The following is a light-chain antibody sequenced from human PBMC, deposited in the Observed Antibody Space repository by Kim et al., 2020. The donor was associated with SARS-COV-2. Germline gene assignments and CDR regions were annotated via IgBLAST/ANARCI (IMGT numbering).Light chain of an antibody. CDR1: SSDIGSFNL. CDR3: SSYAGAGLVV. J-gene: IGLJ2*01. Sequence: GQSITISCAGTSSDIGSFNLVSWYQQHPGKAPKVLIYEVTKWPSGVSSRFSGSKSDNTASLTISGLQAEDEADYYCSSYAGAGLVVFGGGTQLTVL. V-gene: IGLV2-23*02. CDR2: EVT.